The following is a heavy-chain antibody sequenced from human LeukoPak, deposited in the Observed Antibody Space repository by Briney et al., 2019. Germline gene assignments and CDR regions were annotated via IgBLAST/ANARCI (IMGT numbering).Heavy chain of an antibody. V-gene: IGHV1-69*04. CDR2: IIPVLNIT. D-gene: IGHD5-18*01. Sequence: ASVKVSCKASGGTFSSSAITWVRQAPGQGLEWMGRIIPVLNITSYAQKFQGSVTITADTSTSTVYMELSSLRSEETAVYYCARDQGLTAPPPYGLDVWGQGTTVIVSS. J-gene: IGHJ6*02. CDR3: ARDQGLTAPPPYGLDV. CDR1: GGTFSSSA.